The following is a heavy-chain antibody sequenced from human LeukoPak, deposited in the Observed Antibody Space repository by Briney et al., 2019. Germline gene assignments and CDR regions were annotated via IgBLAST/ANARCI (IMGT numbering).Heavy chain of an antibody. V-gene: IGHV1-18*01. Sequence: ASVKVSCKASGYAFTSYGISWVRQAPGQGLEWMGWISAYNGNTNYAQKLQGRVTMTTDTSTSTAYMELRSLRSDDTAVYYCATTEIAAAGPFNNWFDPWGQGTLVTVSS. J-gene: IGHJ5*02. CDR1: GYAFTSYG. D-gene: IGHD6-13*01. CDR3: ATTEIAAAGPFNNWFDP. CDR2: ISAYNGNT.